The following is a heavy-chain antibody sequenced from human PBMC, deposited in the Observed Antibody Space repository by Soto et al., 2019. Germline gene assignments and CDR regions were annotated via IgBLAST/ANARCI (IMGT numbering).Heavy chain of an antibody. J-gene: IGHJ6*03. D-gene: IGHD3-3*01. CDR1: VLTFSSYA. CDR3: AKDMITIFGVVIIDYYYYMDV. CDR2: ISGSGGST. Sequence: GGSLRLSCAASVLTFSSYAMSWVRQAPGKGLEWVSAISGSGGSTYYADSVKGRFTISRDNSKNTLYLQMNSLRAEDTAVCYCAKDMITIFGVVIIDYYYYMDVWGKGTTVTVSS. V-gene: IGHV3-23*01.